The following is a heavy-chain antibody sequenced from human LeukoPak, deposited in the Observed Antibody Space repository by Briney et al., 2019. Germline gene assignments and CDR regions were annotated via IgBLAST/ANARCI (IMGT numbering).Heavy chain of an antibody. J-gene: IGHJ4*02. CDR3: ARDLPHDYGDPYFGF. CDR1: GFTFSSYG. Sequence: PGGSLRLSCAASGFTFSSYGMHWVRQAPGKGLECVAVIWYDGSNKYYADSVKGRFTISRDNFKNTLYLQMNSLRAEDTAVYYCARDLPHDYGDPYFGFWGQGTLVTVSS. V-gene: IGHV3-33*01. D-gene: IGHD4-17*01. CDR2: IWYDGSNK.